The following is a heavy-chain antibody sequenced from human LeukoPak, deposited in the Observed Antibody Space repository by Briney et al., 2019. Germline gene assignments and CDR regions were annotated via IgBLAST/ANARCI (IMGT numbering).Heavy chain of an antibody. CDR3: ARDGYDSSGYYTYYYYMDV. Sequence: PSETLSLTCTVSGGSISSYYWSWIRQPAGKGLEWIGRIHTSGSTNYSPSLKSRVTMSVDTSKNQFSLKLSSVTAADTAVYYCARDGYDSSGYYTYYYYMDVWGKGTTVTISS. CDR1: GGSISSYY. V-gene: IGHV4-4*07. CDR2: IHTSGST. J-gene: IGHJ6*03. D-gene: IGHD3-22*01.